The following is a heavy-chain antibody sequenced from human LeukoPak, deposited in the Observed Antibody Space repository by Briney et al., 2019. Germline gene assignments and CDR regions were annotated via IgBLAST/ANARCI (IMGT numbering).Heavy chain of an antibody. CDR2: INHSGST. CDR1: CGSFSGYY. J-gene: IGHJ3*02. Sequence: PSETLSLTCAVYCGSFSGYYWSWIRQPPGKGLEWIGGINHSGSTNYNQSLKSRVTISVDTSKNQFSLKLSPVTAADTAVYYCARALIVGARPAFDIWGQGTMVTVSS. CDR3: ARALIVGARPAFDI. V-gene: IGHV4-34*01. D-gene: IGHD1-26*01.